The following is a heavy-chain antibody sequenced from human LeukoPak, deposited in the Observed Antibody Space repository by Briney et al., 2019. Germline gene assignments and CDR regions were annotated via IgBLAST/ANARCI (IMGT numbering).Heavy chain of an antibody. J-gene: IGHJ4*02. V-gene: IGHV3-23*01. D-gene: IGHD1-1*01. CDR3: TKPLHDHDIYDS. Sequence: RSLRLSCAASGFSFHRYVTNWVRQAPGKGLEWVSAISVSGDRTYYADSVKGRFTISRDNAKNTLYLQMNSLRVEDTAIYFCTKPLHDHDIYDSWGQGTLVTVSS. CDR1: GFSFHRYV. CDR2: ISVSGDRT.